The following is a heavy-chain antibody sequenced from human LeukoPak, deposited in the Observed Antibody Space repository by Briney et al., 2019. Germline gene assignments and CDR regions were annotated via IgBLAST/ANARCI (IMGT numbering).Heavy chain of an antibody. Sequence: ASVKVSCKASGYTFTSYDINCVRQATGQGLEWMGWMNPNSGNTGYAQKFQGRVTITRNTSISTAYMELSSLRSEDTAVYYCARSSGGYDFWSGYNHWGQGTLVTVSS. CDR1: GYTFTSYD. V-gene: IGHV1-8*03. D-gene: IGHD3-3*01. J-gene: IGHJ5*02. CDR2: MNPNSGNT. CDR3: ARSSGGYDFWSGYNH.